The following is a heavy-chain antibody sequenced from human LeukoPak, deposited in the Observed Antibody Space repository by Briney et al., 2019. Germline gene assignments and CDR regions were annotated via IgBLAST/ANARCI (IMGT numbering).Heavy chain of an antibody. J-gene: IGHJ4*02. CDR1: GFTFSSYA. CDR2: ISYDGSNK. D-gene: IGHD5-18*01. Sequence: PGGSLRLSCAASGFTFSSYAMHWVRQAPGKGLEWVAAISYDGSNKYYADSVKGRFTISRDNSKNTLYLQMNSLRAEDTAVYYCASLGYTAMTRDYWGQGTLVTVSS. CDR3: ASLGYTAMTRDY. V-gene: IGHV3-30-3*01.